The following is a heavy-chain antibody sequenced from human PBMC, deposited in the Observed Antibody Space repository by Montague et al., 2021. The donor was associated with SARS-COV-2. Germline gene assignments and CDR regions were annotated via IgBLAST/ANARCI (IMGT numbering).Heavy chain of an antibody. Sequence: SETLSLTCTVSGGSISSYYWSWIRQPPGNGLEWIGYIYYSGSTNYNSSLKSRVTISVDTSKNQFSLKLSSETAADTAAYYCSCLGRGYSYAQSDFDIWGQGTMVTVSS. V-gene: IGHV4-59*08. CDR1: GGSISSYY. CDR3: SCLGRGYSYAQSDFDI. D-gene: IGHD5-18*01. CDR2: IYYSGST. J-gene: IGHJ3*02.